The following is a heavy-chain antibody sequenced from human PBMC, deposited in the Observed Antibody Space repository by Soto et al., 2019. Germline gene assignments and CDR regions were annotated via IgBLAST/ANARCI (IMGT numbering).Heavy chain of an antibody. J-gene: IGHJ4*02. D-gene: IGHD2-2*01. Sequence: QVQLVQSGAEVKKPGSSVKVSCKASGCTFSSYSISWVRQAPGQGLEWMGGIIPIFGRANYAQKFQGRVAIAADESTSTAYMELSSLRCEDTDVYCCARPRGYCSSTSCYFFCWGQGTLVTVSS. CDR2: IIPIFGRA. CDR1: GCTFSSYS. CDR3: ARPRGYCSSTSCYFFC. V-gene: IGHV1-69*01.